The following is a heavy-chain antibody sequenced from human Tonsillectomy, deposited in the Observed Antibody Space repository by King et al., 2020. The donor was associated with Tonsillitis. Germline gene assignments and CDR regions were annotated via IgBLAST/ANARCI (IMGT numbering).Heavy chain of an antibody. J-gene: IGHJ6*02. CDR3: ARVPSDTTYYYYGGMDV. CDR2: MNPNSGST. CDR1: GYTFTSYD. V-gene: IGHV1-8*01. D-gene: IGHD5-18*01. Sequence: VQLVESGAEVRKPGASVKVSCKASGYTFTSYDINWVRQATGQGLEWMGWMNPNSGSTGYAQKFQGRVTMTRNTSISTAYMELSSLRSEDTAVYYCARVPSDTTYYYYGGMDVRGQGTTVTVSS.